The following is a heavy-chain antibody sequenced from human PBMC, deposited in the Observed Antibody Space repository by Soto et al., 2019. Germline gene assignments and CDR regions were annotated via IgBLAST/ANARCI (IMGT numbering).Heavy chain of an antibody. CDR2: ISYSGRT. D-gene: IGHD3-3*01. CDR1: GGSISGNGYY. CDR3: ARGSIFGLVLNAFDI. V-gene: IGHV4-31*11. J-gene: IGHJ3*02. Sequence: QVQLQESGPGLVKPSQTLSLTCAVSGGSISGNGYYWNWIRQHPGKGLEWIGYISYSGRTFYSPSLKSRVNTSLDTSKNQFSLQLSSVTAADTAIYYCARGSIFGLVLNAFDIWGQGTMVAVYS.